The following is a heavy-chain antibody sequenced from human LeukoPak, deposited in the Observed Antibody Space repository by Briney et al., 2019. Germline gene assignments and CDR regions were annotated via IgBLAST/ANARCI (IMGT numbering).Heavy chain of an antibody. CDR3: ARDGYYDFWSGYYRNDYYYYMDV. J-gene: IGHJ6*03. V-gene: IGHV3-21*01. D-gene: IGHD3-3*01. Sequence: PGGSLRLSCAASGFTFSSYGMNWVRQAPGKGLEWVSSISSSSYIYYADSVKGRFTISRDDAKNSLYLQMNSLRAEDTAVYYCARDGYYDFWSGYYRNDYYYYMDVWGKGTTVTVSS. CDR1: GFTFSSYG. CDR2: ISSSSYI.